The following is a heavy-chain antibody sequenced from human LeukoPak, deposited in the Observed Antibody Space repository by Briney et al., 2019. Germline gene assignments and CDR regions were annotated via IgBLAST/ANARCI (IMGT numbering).Heavy chain of an antibody. Sequence: ASVKVSCKASGGTFSSYSISWVRQAPGQGLEWMGRIIPIFGAANCAQKFQGRVTITTDESTSTAYMELSSLRSEDTAVYYCARDFYYDSSGYNYWGQGTLVTVSS. CDR3: ARDFYYDSSGYNY. CDR1: GGTFSSYS. CDR2: IIPIFGAA. V-gene: IGHV1-69*05. D-gene: IGHD3-22*01. J-gene: IGHJ4*02.